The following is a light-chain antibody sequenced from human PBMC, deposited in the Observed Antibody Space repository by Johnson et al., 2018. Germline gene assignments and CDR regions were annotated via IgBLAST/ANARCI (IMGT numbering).Light chain of an antibody. CDR1: SSNIGNNY. Sequence: QSVLTQPPSVSAAPGQKVTISCSGSSSNIGNNYVSWYQQLPGTAPKLLIYENNKRPSGITDRFSGSKSGTSATLGITGLQTGDEADYYCGTGDSSLSAGNVFGTGTKVTVL. CDR3: GTGDSSLSAGNV. J-gene: IGLJ1*01. CDR2: ENN. V-gene: IGLV1-51*02.